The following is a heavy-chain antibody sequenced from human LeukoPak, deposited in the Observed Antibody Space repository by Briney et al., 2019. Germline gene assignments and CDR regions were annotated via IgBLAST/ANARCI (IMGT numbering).Heavy chain of an antibody. CDR1: GFTFSDYY. J-gene: IGHJ4*02. D-gene: IGHD1-26*01. CDR3: ARELLRYEGATPGY. Sequence: PGGSLRLSCAASGFTFSDYYMSWLRQAPGKGLEWVSYISSSGSTIYYAGSVKGRFTISRDNAKNSLYLQMNSLRAEDTAVYYCARELLRYEGATPGYWGQGTLVTVSS. V-gene: IGHV3-11*01. CDR2: ISSSGSTI.